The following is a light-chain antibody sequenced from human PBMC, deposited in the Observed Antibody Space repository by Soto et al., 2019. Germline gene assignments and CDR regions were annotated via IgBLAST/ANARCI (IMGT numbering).Light chain of an antibody. CDR1: SSDVGGHKY. CDR3: SSYTTSSTWV. Sequence: QSALTQPASVSGSPGQSITISCTGTSSDVGGHKYVSWYQQHPGKAPKLMIYEVSNRPSGVSNRFSGSKSDNTASLTISGLHAEDEAEYYCSSYTTSSTWVFGGGTQLTVL. J-gene: IGLJ3*02. V-gene: IGLV2-14*01. CDR2: EVS.